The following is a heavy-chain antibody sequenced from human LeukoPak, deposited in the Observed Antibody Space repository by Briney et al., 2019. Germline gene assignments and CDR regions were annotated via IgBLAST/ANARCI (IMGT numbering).Heavy chain of an antibody. CDR2: THSGGNT. J-gene: IGHJ4*02. CDR3: ATKRGYSYGLDY. Sequence: GGSLRLSCAASGFTVSSYYMSWVRQAPGKGLEWVSVTHSGGNTYYADSVKGRFTISRDNSKNTLYLQMNSLRADDTAVYYCATKRGYSYGLDYWGQGTLVTVSS. D-gene: IGHD5-18*01. CDR1: GFTVSSYY. V-gene: IGHV3-53*01.